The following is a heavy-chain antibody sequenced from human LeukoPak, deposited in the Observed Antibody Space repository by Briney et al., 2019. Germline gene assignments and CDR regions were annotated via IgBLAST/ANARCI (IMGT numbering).Heavy chain of an antibody. Sequence: ASVKVSCKASGYTFTGYYMHWVRQAPGQGLEWMGWINPNSGGTNYAQKFQGRVTMTRDTSISTAYMELSRLRSDDTAVYYCARDLNTESASGNYWGQGTLVTVSS. V-gene: IGHV1-2*02. CDR1: GYTFTGYY. D-gene: IGHD5-18*01. CDR3: ARDLNTESASGNY. CDR2: INPNSGGT. J-gene: IGHJ4*02.